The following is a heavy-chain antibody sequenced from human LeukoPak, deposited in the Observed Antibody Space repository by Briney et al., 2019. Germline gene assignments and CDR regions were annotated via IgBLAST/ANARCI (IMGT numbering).Heavy chain of an antibody. CDR1: GFTFSSYG. D-gene: IGHD3-9*01. CDR3: AKDRYRGSYDILTGDYYYYGMDV. V-gene: IGHV3-30*18. J-gene: IGHJ6*02. CDR2: ISYDGSNK. Sequence: GGSLRLSCAASGFTFSSYGMHWVRQAPGKGLEWVAVISYDGSNKYYADSVKGRFTISRDNSKNTLYLQMNSLGAEDTAVYYCAKDRYRGSYDILTGDYYYYGMDVWGQGTTVTVSS.